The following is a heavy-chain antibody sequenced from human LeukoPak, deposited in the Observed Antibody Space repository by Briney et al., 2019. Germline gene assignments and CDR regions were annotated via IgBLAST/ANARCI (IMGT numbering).Heavy chain of an antibody. Sequence: SETLSLTCTVSGGSISSSSHYWGWIRQPPGKGLEWIGSISYSGSTYYNPSLESRVTILVDTSKNLFSLNLSSVTAADTAVYYCASTRRVWFGEEKDWFDPWGQGTLVTVSS. V-gene: IGHV4-39*07. J-gene: IGHJ5*02. D-gene: IGHD3-10*01. CDR1: GGSISSSSHY. CDR3: ASTRRVWFGEEKDWFDP. CDR2: ISYSGST.